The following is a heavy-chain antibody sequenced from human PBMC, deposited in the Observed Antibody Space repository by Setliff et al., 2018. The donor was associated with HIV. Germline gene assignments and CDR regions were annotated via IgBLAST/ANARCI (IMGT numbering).Heavy chain of an antibody. D-gene: IGHD6-25*01. J-gene: IGHJ4*03. CDR2: IYPGDSDS. Sequence: PGESLKISCHLSGYSFVDFWIGWVRQMPGKGLEWVGFIYPGDSDSRYSPSFRGQVTISADKSTTTAYLDWASLKASDTAMYYCVRYIGAAAGYIDHWGQGTTVTVSS. CDR1: GYSFVDFW. V-gene: IGHV5-51*01. CDR3: VRYIGAAAGYIDH.